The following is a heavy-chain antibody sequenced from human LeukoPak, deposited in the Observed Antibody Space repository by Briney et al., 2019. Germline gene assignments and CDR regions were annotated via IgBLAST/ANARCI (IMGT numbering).Heavy chain of an antibody. J-gene: IGHJ4*02. CDR1: GFTFSNAW. CDR2: IKSKTDGGTT. V-gene: IGHV3-15*01. D-gene: IGHD3-10*01. Sequence: PGGSLRLSCAASGFTFSNAWMSWVRQAPGKGLEWVGRIKSKTDGGTTDYAAPVKGRFTISRDDSKNTLYLQVNSLKTEDTAVYYCSTDRTTYSHGNYWGQGTLVTVSS. CDR3: STDRTTYSHGNY.